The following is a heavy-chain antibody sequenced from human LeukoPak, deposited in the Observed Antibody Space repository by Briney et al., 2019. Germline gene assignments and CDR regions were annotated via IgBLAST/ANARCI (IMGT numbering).Heavy chain of an antibody. J-gene: IGHJ4*02. CDR2: IIHIFGRA. CDR1: GGTFSSYA. Sequence: GASVKVSCKASGGTFSSYAISWVRQAPGPGLEPMVGIIHIFGRANHAQNFPDRATHTTDESTSTAYLELSSLRSEDTAVSYCARQTVGDYDSSGYYRNWGQGTLVTVSS. CDR3: ARQTVGDYDSSGYYRN. D-gene: IGHD3-22*01. V-gene: IGHV1-69*05.